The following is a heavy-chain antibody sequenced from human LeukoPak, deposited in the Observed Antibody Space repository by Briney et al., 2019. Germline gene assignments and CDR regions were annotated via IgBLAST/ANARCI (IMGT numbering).Heavy chain of an antibody. V-gene: IGHV4-59*01. D-gene: IGHD3-10*01. CDR1: GGSINSYY. CDR2: IHYSGST. CDR3: ARAVGSGSFQTYYYYMDV. J-gene: IGHJ6*03. Sequence: PSETLSLTCSVSGGSINSYYWSWIRQSPGKGLEWNGYIHYSGSTNYNPSLKSRVTISVDTSKNQFSLKVSSVTAADTAVYYCARAVGSGSFQTYYYYMDVWGKGTTVTVSS.